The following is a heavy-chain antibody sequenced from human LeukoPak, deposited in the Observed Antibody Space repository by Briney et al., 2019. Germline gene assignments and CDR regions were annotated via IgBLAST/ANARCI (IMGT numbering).Heavy chain of an antibody. Sequence: PSQTLSLTCAVSGGSISSGGYSWSWIRQPPGKGLEWIGYIYHSGSTYYNPSLKSRVTISVDRSKNQFSLKLSSVTAADTAVYYCARGIGYCSGGSCYDAFDIWGQGTMVTVPS. CDR2: IYHSGST. D-gene: IGHD2-15*01. J-gene: IGHJ3*02. CDR1: GGSISSGGYS. V-gene: IGHV4-30-2*01. CDR3: ARGIGYCSGGSCYDAFDI.